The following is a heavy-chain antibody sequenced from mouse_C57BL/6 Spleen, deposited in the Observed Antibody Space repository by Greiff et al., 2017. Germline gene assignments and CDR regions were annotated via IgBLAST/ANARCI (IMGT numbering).Heavy chain of an antibody. V-gene: IGHV1-82*01. D-gene: IGHD1-1*01. CDR1: GYAFSSSW. Sequence: QVQLQQSGPELVKPGASVKITCKASGYAFSSSWMNWVKQRPGKGLEWIGRIYPGDGDTNYNGKFKGKATLTADKSSSTAYMQLSSLTSEDSAVYFCARSDYGSSYGWYFDVWGTGTTVTVSS. CDR2: IYPGDGDT. J-gene: IGHJ1*03. CDR3: ARSDYGSSYGWYFDV.